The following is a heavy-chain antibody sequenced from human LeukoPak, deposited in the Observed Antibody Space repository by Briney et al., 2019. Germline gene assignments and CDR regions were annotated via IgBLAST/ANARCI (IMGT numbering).Heavy chain of an antibody. D-gene: IGHD3-22*01. CDR3: ARIGGYYYFDY. V-gene: IGHV3-48*03. CDR1: GFTFSNYE. Sequence: GGSLRLSCAASGFTFSNYEMNWVRQAPGKGLEWVSYISSSGSTIYYADSVNGRFTISRDNAKNSLYLQMNSLRAEDTAVYYCARIGGYYYFDYWGQGALVTVSS. CDR2: ISSSGSTI. J-gene: IGHJ4*02.